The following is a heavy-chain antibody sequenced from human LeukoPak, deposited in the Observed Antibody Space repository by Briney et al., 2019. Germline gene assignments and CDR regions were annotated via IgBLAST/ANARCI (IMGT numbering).Heavy chain of an antibody. J-gene: IGHJ5*02. Sequence: SETLSLTCTVSGGSISSSSYYWGWIRQPPGKGLEWIGRIYHSGSTNYNPSLKSRVTISVDKSKNQFSLKLSSVTAADTAVYYCARGDCSGGSCRTDNWFDPWGQGTLVTVSS. D-gene: IGHD2-15*01. CDR1: GGSISSSSYY. CDR2: IYHSGST. V-gene: IGHV4-39*07. CDR3: ARGDCSGGSCRTDNWFDP.